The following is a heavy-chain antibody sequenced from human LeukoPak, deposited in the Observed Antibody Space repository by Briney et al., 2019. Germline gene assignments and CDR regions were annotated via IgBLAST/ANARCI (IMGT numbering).Heavy chain of an antibody. CDR1: GGSISSYY. CDR3: AREKPFLGFRYGSGSYCWFDP. D-gene: IGHD3-10*01. V-gene: IGHV4-4*07. Sequence: PSETLSLTCTVSGGSISSYYWSWIRQPAGKGLERIGRIYTSGSTNYNPSLKSRVTMSVDTSKNQFSLKLSSVTAADTAVYYCAREKPFLGFRYGSGSYCWFDPWGQGTLVTVSS. CDR2: IYTSGST. J-gene: IGHJ5*02.